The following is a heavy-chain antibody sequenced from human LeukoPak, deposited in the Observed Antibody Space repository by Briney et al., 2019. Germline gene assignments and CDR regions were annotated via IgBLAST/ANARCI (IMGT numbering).Heavy chain of an antibody. Sequence: PGGSLRLSCAASGFTFSTYWMSWVRKTPEKGLEWVANIKQDESEKYYEDSVKGRFTISRENARNSLYLQMNSLRAEDTAVYYCARAQGADSGSPYYYMDVWGTGTTVTISS. CDR2: IKQDESEK. CDR3: ARAQGADSGSPYYYMDV. J-gene: IGHJ6*03. CDR1: GFTFSTYW. D-gene: IGHD1-14*01. V-gene: IGHV3-7*01.